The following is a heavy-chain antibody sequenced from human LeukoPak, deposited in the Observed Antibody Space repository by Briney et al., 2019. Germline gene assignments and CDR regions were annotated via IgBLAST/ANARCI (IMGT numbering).Heavy chain of an antibody. V-gene: IGHV3-23*01. CDR1: GFTFSSYA. CDR3: AKERSTDRAWFGELLE. Sequence: GGSLRLSCAASGFTFSSYAMSWVRQAPGKGLEGVSGISGSGDNTYYADSVKGRFTISRDNSKCTLYLQMNSLRAEDTALYYCAKERSTDRAWFGELLEWGQGNMVTVSS. J-gene: IGHJ4*02. D-gene: IGHD3-10*01. CDR2: ISGSGDNT.